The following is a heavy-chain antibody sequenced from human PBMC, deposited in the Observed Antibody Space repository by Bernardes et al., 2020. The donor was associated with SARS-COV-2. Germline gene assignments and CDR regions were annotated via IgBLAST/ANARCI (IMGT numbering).Heavy chain of an antibody. Sequence: GGSLRLSCAASGFTFDDYAMHWVRQAPGKGLEWVSGISWNSGSIGYADSVKGRFTISRDNAKNSLYLQMNSLRAEDTALYYCATLFGPYGDSGGDYYYGMDVWSQRTTVTVSS. D-gene: IGHD4-17*01. V-gene: IGHV3-9*01. J-gene: IGHJ6*02. CDR3: ATLFGPYGDSGGDYYYGMDV. CDR1: GFTFDDYA. CDR2: ISWNSGSI.